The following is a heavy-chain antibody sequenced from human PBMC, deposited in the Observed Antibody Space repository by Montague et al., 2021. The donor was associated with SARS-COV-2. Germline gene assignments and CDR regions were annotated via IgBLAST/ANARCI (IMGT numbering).Heavy chain of an antibody. CDR1: GGSISSTSYY. Sequence: SETLSLTCTVSGGSISSTSYYWGWIRQSPRKGLEWIGSIYHSGSTYYSPSLKSRLSLSVETSKNQFSLKLTSVTAADTAVYFCVRHPRTYNGFWSGYSGRLMFQFDSWGQGTLVTVSS. CDR2: IYHSGST. J-gene: IGHJ4*02. CDR3: VRHPRTYNGFWSGYSGRLMFQFDS. V-gene: IGHV4-39*01. D-gene: IGHD3-3*01.